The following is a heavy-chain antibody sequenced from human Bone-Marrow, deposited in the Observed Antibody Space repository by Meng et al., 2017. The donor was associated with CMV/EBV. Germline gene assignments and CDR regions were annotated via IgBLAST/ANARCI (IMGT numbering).Heavy chain of an antibody. D-gene: IGHD3-16*01. CDR3: ARGFGAAVDIQEFEY. CDR1: EFTFNIYS. CDR2: ISSSSDSM. J-gene: IGHJ4*02. Sequence: GGSLRLSCAASEFTFNIYSMNWVRQAPGKGLEWVSSISSSSDSMYYADSVKGRFTISRDNAKNSLYLQMNSLRAEDTAVYFCARGFGAAVDIQEFEYWGQGNLVIVSS. V-gene: IGHV3-21*01.